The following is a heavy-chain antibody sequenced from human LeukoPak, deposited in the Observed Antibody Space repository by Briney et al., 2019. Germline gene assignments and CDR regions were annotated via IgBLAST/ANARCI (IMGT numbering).Heavy chain of an antibody. J-gene: IGHJ4*02. V-gene: IGHV4-59*01. CDR1: GITPFH. Sequence: SETPSLTCSVSGITPFHWSWIRQTPGKGLEWIGHITFTGNTNYNPSLKSRVTISLGTSNNQFSLELKAVTAADTAVYYCAREGGAPGHTNEFDYWGQGILVTVSS. CDR3: AREGGAPGHTNEFDY. D-gene: IGHD1-1*01. CDR2: ITFTGNT.